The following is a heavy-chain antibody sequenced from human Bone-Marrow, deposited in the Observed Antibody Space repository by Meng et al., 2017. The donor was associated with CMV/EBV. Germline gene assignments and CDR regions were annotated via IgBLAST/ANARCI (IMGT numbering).Heavy chain of an antibody. CDR1: FTRST. CDR3: ARDPPKCSSPSCQDNWFDP. D-gene: IGHD2-2*01. CDR2: IIPLLGLA. J-gene: IGHJ5*02. V-gene: IGHV1-69*04. Sequence: FTRSTLRCVPHSPEHGLECLVRIIPLLGLANFAQKFQGRVQITTNKSTSAAYMELSSLRSEDTAVYDCARDPPKCSSPSCQDNWFDPWGQGTLVTVSS.